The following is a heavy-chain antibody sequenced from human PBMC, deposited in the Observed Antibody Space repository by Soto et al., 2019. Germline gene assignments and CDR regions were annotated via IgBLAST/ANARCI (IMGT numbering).Heavy chain of an antibody. CDR3: ARRYKSAGWLEP. Sequence: QVQLVQSGAGVKKPGTSVKVSCKASGYSSAPSALLWVRRPPGQGLEWMGWINPATGNTEYSDKFQDRVTFTRDTSATTAYMELRGLRSEDTAVYYCARRYKSAGWLEPWGQGTLVTVSS. CDR1: GYSSAPSA. D-gene: IGHD1-1*01. CDR2: INPATGNT. J-gene: IGHJ5*02. V-gene: IGHV1-3*01.